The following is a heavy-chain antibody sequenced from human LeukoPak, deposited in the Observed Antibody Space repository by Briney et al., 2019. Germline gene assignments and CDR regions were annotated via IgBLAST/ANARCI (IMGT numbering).Heavy chain of an antibody. CDR3: ARVDYGVPPFFDI. CDR1: GYTFTGYY. Sequence: ASVKVSCKASGYTFTGYYLHWVRQAPGQGLEWMGWINPNSGGTNYAQKFQGRVTMTRDTSISTAYMELSRLRSDDTAVYYCARVDYGVPPFFDIWGQGTMVTVSS. CDR2: INPNSGGT. J-gene: IGHJ3*02. V-gene: IGHV1-2*02. D-gene: IGHD4-17*01.